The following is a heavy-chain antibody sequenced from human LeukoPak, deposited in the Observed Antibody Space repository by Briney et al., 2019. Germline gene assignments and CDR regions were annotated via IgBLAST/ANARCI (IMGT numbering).Heavy chain of an antibody. D-gene: IGHD2-15*01. CDR1: GFTFSSYA. CDR3: VRDHELLGYCSGGSCYSHGLDY. V-gene: IGHV3-30-3*01. Sequence: PGRSLRLSCAASGFTFSSYAMHWVRQAPGKGLEWVAVISYDGSNKYYADSVKGRFTISRDNSKNTLYLQMNSLRAEDTAVYYCVRDHELLGYCSGGSCYSHGLDYWGQGTLVTVSS. J-gene: IGHJ4*02. CDR2: ISYDGSNK.